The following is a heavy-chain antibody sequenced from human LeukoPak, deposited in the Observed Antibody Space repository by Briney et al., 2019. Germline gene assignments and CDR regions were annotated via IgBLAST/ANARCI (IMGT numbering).Heavy chain of an antibody. V-gene: IGHV3-9*01. CDR3: AKALRGYRGFDY. CDR2: ISWNSGSI. Sequence: GGSLRLSCAASGFTFDDYAMHWVRQAPGKGLEWVSGISWNSGSIGYADSVKGRFTISRDNAKNSLYLQMNSLRAEDTALYYCAKALRGYRGFDYRGQGTLVTVSS. D-gene: IGHD5-18*01. CDR1: GFTFDDYA. J-gene: IGHJ4*02.